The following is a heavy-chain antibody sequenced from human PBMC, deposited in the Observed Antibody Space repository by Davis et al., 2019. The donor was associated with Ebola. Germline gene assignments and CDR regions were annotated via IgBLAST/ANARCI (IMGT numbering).Heavy chain of an antibody. CDR3: VRDPALVVTGGGWFFGL. V-gene: IGHV3-21*01. D-gene: IGHD2-21*02. Sequence: PGGSLRLSCAASGFTFRTYSMNWVRQAPGKGLEWVSFISSSSNYIYYADSVKGRFTVSRDNAKNSLYLQMNSLRAEDTAVYYCVRDPALVVTGGGWFFGLWGRGTLVTVSS. J-gene: IGHJ2*01. CDR2: ISSSSNYI. CDR1: GFTFRTYS.